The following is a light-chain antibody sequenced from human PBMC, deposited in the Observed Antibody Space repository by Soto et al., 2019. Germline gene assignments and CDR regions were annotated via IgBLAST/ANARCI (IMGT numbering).Light chain of an antibody. CDR1: YSNIGSNT. J-gene: IGLJ3*02. CDR2: TND. V-gene: IGLV1-44*01. CDR3: AAWDDRLNGWV. Sequence: QSVLSQPPSASGTPGQTVTVSCSGTYSNIGSNTVNWYQHLPGTAPKVLIYTNDQRPSGVPDRLSGSKSGTSASLAISGLQSEDEAEYFCAAWDDRLNGWVFGGGTKLTVL.